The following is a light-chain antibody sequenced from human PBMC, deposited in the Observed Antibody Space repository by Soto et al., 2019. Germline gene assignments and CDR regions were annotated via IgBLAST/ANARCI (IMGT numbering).Light chain of an antibody. CDR1: QGMSSY. CDR3: QQYYSYPRT. V-gene: IGKV1-8*01. Sequence: IRMTQSRSTLAASTWETVTLTCRASQGMSSYLAWYQQKPGKAPKLLIYAASTLQSGVPSRFSGSGSGTDFTLTISCLQSEDFATYYCQQYYSYPRTFGQGTRLEI. J-gene: IGKJ5*01. CDR2: AAS.